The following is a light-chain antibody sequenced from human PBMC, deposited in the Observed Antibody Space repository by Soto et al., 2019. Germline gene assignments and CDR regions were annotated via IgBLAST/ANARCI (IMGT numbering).Light chain of an antibody. CDR2: GAS. J-gene: IGKJ3*01. V-gene: IGKV3D-15*01. CDR3: QQYNNWPPRFT. CDR1: QSVSSN. Sequence: EIVMTQSPATLSVSPGERATLSCRASQSVSSNFAWYQQKPGQAPRLLIYGASIRATGIPARFSGSGSGTEFTLTISSLQSEDFAVYYCQQYNNWPPRFTFGPGTKVDIK.